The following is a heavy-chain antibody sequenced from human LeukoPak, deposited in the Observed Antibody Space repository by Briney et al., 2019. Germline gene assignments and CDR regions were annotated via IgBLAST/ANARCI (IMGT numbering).Heavy chain of an antibody. V-gene: IGHV4-59*08. CDR1: GGSTSSYY. D-gene: IGHD2-2*01. Sequence: PSETLSLTCTVSGGSTSSYYWSWIRQPPGKGLEWIGYIYYSGSTNYNPSLKSRVTISVDTSKNQFSLKLSSVTAADTAVYYCARQDPGSSGYDYWGQGTLVTVSS. CDR2: IYYSGST. J-gene: IGHJ4*02. CDR3: ARQDPGSSGYDY.